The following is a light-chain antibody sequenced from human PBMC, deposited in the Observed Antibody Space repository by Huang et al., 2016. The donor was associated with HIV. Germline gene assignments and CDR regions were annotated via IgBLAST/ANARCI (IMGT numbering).Light chain of an antibody. J-gene: IGKJ2*01. CDR1: QTVLFSSNNKNY. CDR2: WAS. CDR3: HQYYDTPYS. V-gene: IGKV4-1*01. Sequence: DIVMTQSPASLAVSLGERATINCKSSQTVLFSSNNKNYLAWYQQKPGQPPKLLIYWASSRESGVPDRFSGSGSGTDFTLTISSLQAEDVAVYYCHQYYDTPYSFGQGTKLEIK.